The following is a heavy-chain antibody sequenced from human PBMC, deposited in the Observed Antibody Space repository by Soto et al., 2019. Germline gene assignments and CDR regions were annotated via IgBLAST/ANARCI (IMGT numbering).Heavy chain of an antibody. V-gene: IGHV2-5*02. Sequence: QITLKESGPPLAKPTQTLTLTCTFSGFSLSSTRVAVGWIRQPPGKALEWLALIYWDDDKRYSPFLKSRLTITKDTSKNQVVLTMTNMDPVDTATYYCAHSVVAGLGYYFDYWGQGTLVTVSS. CDR3: AHSVVAGLGYYFDY. CDR1: GFSLSSTRVA. CDR2: IYWDDDK. D-gene: IGHD6-19*01. J-gene: IGHJ4*02.